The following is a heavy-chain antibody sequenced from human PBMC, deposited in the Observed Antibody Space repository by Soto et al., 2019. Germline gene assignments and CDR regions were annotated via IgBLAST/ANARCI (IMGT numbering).Heavy chain of an antibody. V-gene: IGHV4-39*01. J-gene: IGHJ6*02. D-gene: IGHD2-2*02. Sequence: SETLSLTCTVCGGSISSRSYYWGWIRQPPGKGLEWIGSIYYSGSTYYNPSLKSRVTISVDTSKNQFSLKLSSVTAADTAVYYCARSYCSSTSCYTDNYYYYYGMDVWGQGTTVTVSS. CDR3: ARSYCSSTSCYTDNYYYYYGMDV. CDR2: IYYSGST. CDR1: GGSISSRSYY.